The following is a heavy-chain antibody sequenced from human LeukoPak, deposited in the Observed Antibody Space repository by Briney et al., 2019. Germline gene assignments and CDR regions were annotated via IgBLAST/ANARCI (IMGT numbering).Heavy chain of an antibody. J-gene: IGHJ4*02. CDR3: ARARYSSYDY. D-gene: IGHD5-18*01. CDR2: IYPADSDT. Sequence: GESLKISCKGSGYSFTNYWIGWVRQMPGKGLEWMGIIYPADSDTRYSPSFQGQVTISADKSITTAYLQWSSLKVSDTAMYYCARARYSSYDYWGQGTLVTVSS. V-gene: IGHV5-51*01. CDR1: GYSFTNYW.